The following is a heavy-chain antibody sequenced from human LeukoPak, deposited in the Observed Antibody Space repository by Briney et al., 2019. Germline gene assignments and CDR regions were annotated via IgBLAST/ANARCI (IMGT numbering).Heavy chain of an antibody. D-gene: IGHD2-15*01. CDR2: ISSNSNTI. V-gene: IGHV3-48*01. CDR3: ARDLQGSYYYGMDV. CDR1: GFTFSRYS. J-gene: IGHJ6*02. Sequence: GGSLRLSCADSGFTFSRYSMNWARQAPGKGLEWVSYISSNSNTIYYADSVKGRFTISRDNGKNSLYLQMNSLRAEDTAVYYCARDLQGSYYYGMDVWGQETTVIVS.